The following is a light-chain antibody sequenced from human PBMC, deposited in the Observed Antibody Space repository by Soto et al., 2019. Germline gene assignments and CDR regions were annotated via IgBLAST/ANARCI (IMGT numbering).Light chain of an antibody. Sequence: AIQMTQSPSSLSASVGDRATITCRASQGIRNDLGWYQQKPGKAPKLLIYAASTLQSGVPSSFSGSGSGTDFTLTISSLQPEDFATYYCLQDYNYPWTFGQGTKVDIK. V-gene: IGKV1-6*01. CDR1: QGIRND. J-gene: IGKJ1*01. CDR3: LQDYNYPWT. CDR2: AAS.